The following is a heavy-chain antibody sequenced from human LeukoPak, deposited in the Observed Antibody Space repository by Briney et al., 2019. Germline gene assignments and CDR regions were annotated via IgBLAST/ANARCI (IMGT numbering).Heavy chain of an antibody. V-gene: IGHV3-23*01. D-gene: IGHD5-18*01. CDR3: AKLLTADTAMVTIDY. CDR2: ISGSGGST. Sequence: GGSLRLCCAASGFTFSSYAMSWVRQAPGKGLEWVSAISGSGGSTYYADSVKGRFTISRDNSKNTLYLQMNSLRAEDTAVYYCAKLLTADTAMVTIDYRGQGTLVTVSS. J-gene: IGHJ4*02. CDR1: GFTFSSYA.